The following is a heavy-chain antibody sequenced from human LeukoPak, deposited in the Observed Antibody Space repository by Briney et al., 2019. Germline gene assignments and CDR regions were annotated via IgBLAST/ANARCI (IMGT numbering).Heavy chain of an antibody. CDR1: GGSISSGGYH. Sequence: NPSETLSLTCTVSGGSISSGGYHWGWIRQHPGKGPEWIGHIYYSGSTYYNPSLKSRVTISVDTSKNQFSLKLSSVTAADTAVYYCARSRSGYYGDVDYWGQGTLVTVSS. CDR2: IYYSGST. J-gene: IGHJ4*02. D-gene: IGHD3-3*01. V-gene: IGHV4-31*03. CDR3: ARSRSGYYGDVDY.